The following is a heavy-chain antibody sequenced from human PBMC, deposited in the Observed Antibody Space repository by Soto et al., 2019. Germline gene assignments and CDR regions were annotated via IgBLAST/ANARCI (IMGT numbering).Heavy chain of an antibody. CDR3: ASLPIAARPYYYYYGMDV. V-gene: IGHV5-10-1*01. J-gene: IGHJ6*02. Sequence: GESLKISCKGSVYSFTSYWISWVRQMPGKGLEWMGRIDPSDSYTNYSPSFQGHVTISADKSISTAYLQWSSLKASDTAMYYCASLPIAARPYYYYYGMDVWGQGTTVTVSS. D-gene: IGHD6-6*01. CDR1: VYSFTSYW. CDR2: IDPSDSYT.